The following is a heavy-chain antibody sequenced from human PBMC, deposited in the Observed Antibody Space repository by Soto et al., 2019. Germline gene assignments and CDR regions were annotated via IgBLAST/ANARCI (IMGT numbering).Heavy chain of an antibody. J-gene: IGHJ3*01. CDR3: VRRAITSTTNWGAFDV. CDR2: VSPVGDVS. CDR1: GFTFSSVV. Sequence: GGSLRLSCAASGFTFSSVVMNWVRQAPGKGLEWVSTVSPVGDVSHYTYSVKGRFTISRDNSRRTLHLQLDYLSAEDAAVYFCVRRAITSTTNWGAFDVWGQGTVVTVSS. V-gene: IGHV3-23*01. D-gene: IGHD7-27*01.